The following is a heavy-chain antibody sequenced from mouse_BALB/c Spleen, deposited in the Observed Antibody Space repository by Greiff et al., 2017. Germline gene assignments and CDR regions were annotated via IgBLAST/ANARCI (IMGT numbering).Heavy chain of an antibody. V-gene: IGHV2-9-2*01. J-gene: IGHJ4*01. CDR3: VRDGNFTFYYAMDY. Sequence: VQLKQSGPGLVAPSQSLSITCTVSGFSLTSYDISWIRQPPGKGLEWLGVIWTGGGTNYNSAFMSRLSISKDNSKSQVFLKMNSLQTDDTAIYYCVRDGNFTFYYAMDYWGQGTSVTVSS. CDR1: GFSLTSYD. D-gene: IGHD2-1*01. CDR2: IWTGGGT.